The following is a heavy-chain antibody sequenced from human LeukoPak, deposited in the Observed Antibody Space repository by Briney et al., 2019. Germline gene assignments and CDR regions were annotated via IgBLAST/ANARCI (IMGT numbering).Heavy chain of an antibody. CDR2: ISESGGST. Sequence: PGGSLRLSCAASGFTFSSYAMSWVLQPPGKGLEWVSAISESGGSTYYAASVKGRFTISRDNSKNPLYLQMNSLRAEDTAVYYCAKGGGRFWISGSDFDYWGQGTLVTVSS. D-gene: IGHD1-26*01. CDR1: GFTFSSYA. J-gene: IGHJ4*02. V-gene: IGHV3-23*01. CDR3: AKGGGRFWISGSDFDY.